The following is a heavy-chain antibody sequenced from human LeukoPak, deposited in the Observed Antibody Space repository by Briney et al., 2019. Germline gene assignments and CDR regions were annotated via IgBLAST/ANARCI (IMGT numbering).Heavy chain of an antibody. V-gene: IGHV4-39*01. Sequence: PSETLSLTCIVSGGSISSAAYHWGWIRQSPGKGLEWIATVSYTGGTYHNPSLKSRVTISLDTSRNQLSLELTSVTAADTAAYYCAGFSVEMATWTDYWGQGALVTVSS. CDR1: GGSISSAAYH. CDR2: VSYTGGT. CDR3: AGFSVEMATWTDY. D-gene: IGHD5-24*01. J-gene: IGHJ4*02.